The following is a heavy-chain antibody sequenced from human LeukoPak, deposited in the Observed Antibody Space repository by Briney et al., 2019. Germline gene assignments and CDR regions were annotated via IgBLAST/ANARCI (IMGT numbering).Heavy chain of an antibody. CDR3: ARCVYYYGMDV. CDR1: GGTFSSYA. Sequence: SVKVCCKASGGTFSSYAISWVRQAPGQGLEWMGRIIPILGIANYAQKFQGRVTITADKSTSTAYMELSSLRSEDTAVYYCARCVYYYGMDVWGQGTTVTVSS. J-gene: IGHJ6*02. V-gene: IGHV1-69*04. CDR2: IIPILGIA.